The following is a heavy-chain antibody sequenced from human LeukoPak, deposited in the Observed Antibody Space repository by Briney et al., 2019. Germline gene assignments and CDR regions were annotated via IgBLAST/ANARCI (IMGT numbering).Heavy chain of an antibody. CDR1: GYTFTSYY. D-gene: IGHD1-26*01. V-gene: IGHV1-46*01. Sequence: ASVKVSCKASGYTFTSYYMHWVRQAPGQGLEWMGLIDPSGGSTSYAQNFQGRVTMTRDTSTSTVYMELSSLRSEDTAVYYCVRDKLVGPSRLDHWGQGTLVTVSS. J-gene: IGHJ4*02. CDR2: IDPSGGST. CDR3: VRDKLVGPSRLDH.